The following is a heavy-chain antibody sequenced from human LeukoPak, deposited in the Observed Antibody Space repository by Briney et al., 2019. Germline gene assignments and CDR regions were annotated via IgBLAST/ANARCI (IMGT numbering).Heavy chain of an antibody. CDR1: GYTFISYG. V-gene: IGHV1-18*01. Sequence: ASVKVSCKASGYTFISYGISWVRQAPGQGLEWMGWISVYNGNTIYAQELQGRVTMTTDTSTSTAYMELRSLRSDDTAVYYCARDRAGWFDPWGQGTLVTVSS. CDR3: ARDRAGWFDP. CDR2: ISVYNGNT. J-gene: IGHJ5*02.